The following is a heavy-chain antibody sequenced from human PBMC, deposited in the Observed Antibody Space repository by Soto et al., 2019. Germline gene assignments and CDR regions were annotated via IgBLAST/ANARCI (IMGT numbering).Heavy chain of an antibody. D-gene: IGHD2-21*01. CDR1: GVSIHNSHSF. CDR2: VYHNGGA. Sequence: TLSLTCTVSGVSIHNSHSFWAWIRQPPGKGLQFIASVYHNGGAHYNSSLKSRVTISVDTANNQVSLRMRSLTAADTAFYYCGRVVEGATRHTDPDSWGQGILVTVSS. V-gene: IGHV4-39*01. J-gene: IGHJ5*01. CDR3: GRVVEGATRHTDPDS.